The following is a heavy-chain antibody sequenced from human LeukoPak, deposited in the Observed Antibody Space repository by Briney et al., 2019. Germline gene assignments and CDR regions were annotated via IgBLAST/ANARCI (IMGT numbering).Heavy chain of an antibody. V-gene: IGHV4-39*01. CDR1: GGSITAGNHH. CDR2: VYYSGSI. D-gene: IGHD4-17*01. Sequence: KPSETLSLTCTVSGGSITAGNHHWGWIRQPPGKGLEWIGSVYYSGSIFSDTSHKSRVTISGDTSKNQFSLSLSSVTAADTAVYYCAMMDYGDYAAAFDIWGQGTMVTVSS. CDR3: AMMDYGDYAAAFDI. J-gene: IGHJ3*02.